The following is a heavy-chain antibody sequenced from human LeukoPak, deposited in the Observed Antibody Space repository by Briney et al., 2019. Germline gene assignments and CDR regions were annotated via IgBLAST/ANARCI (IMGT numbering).Heavy chain of an antibody. Sequence: SLTLSLTYTVCVRSISRYYERCTRQPPGRGQEWSGEIDQSGTTNYSPSLKSRVTISVDTSKKQFSLTLTSMAAADTAVYYCARVPHYYFGYGYFDPWGQGTLVTVSS. CDR1: VRSISRYY. V-gene: IGHV4-34*01. CDR2: IDQSGTT. D-gene: IGHD3-10*01. J-gene: IGHJ4*02. CDR3: ARVPHYYFGYGYFDP.